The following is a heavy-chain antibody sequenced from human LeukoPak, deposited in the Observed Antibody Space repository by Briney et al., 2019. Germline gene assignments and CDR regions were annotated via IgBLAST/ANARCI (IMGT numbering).Heavy chain of an antibody. J-gene: IGHJ4*02. CDR1: GGSLSGYY. Sequence: SETLSLTCAVYGGSLSGYYWSWIRQPPGKGLEWIGEINHSGSTNYNPSLKSRVTISVDTSKNQFSLKLSSVTAADTAVYYCARSPAEWLSYDYWGQGTLVTVSS. V-gene: IGHV4-34*01. CDR2: INHSGST. D-gene: IGHD3-3*01. CDR3: ARSPAEWLSYDY.